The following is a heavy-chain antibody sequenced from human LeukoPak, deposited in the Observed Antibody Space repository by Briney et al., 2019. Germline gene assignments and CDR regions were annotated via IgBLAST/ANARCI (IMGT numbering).Heavy chain of an antibody. CDR3: ARAIVVLSAMDV. J-gene: IGHJ6*03. CDR2: INPNSGGT. Sequence: ASVKVSCKASGYTFTGYYMHWVRPAPGQGLEWMGWINPNSGGTNYAQKFQGRVTMTRDTSISTAYMELSRLRSDDTAVYYCARAIVVLSAMDVWGKGTTVTVSS. D-gene: IGHD2-2*01. V-gene: IGHV1-2*02. CDR1: GYTFTGYY.